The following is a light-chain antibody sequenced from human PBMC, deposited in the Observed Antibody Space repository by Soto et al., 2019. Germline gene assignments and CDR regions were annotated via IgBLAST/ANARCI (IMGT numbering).Light chain of an antibody. V-gene: IGKV1-39*01. CDR1: RTINTY. CDR3: QQTFTTPCT. CDR2: GVS. J-gene: IGKJ2*02. Sequence: DIQITQSPSSLSASVGDRVTITCRASRTINTYLNWYQHKPGKPPKLLIYGVSSLQGGVPSRFSGSGSGPDFSLTISSLQPEDFATYYCQQTFTTPCTFGQGTKVDIK.